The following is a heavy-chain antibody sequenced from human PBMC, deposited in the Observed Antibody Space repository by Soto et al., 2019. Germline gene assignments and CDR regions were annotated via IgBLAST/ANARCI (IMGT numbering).Heavy chain of an antibody. CDR1: GYTFTSYG. V-gene: IGHV1-18*01. J-gene: IGHJ6*02. CDR3: ARLPPVPYCSGGSCYWNYYGMDV. CDR2: ISAYNGNT. D-gene: IGHD2-15*01. Sequence: ASVKVACKASGYTFTSYGISWVRQAPGQGLEWMGWISAYNGNTNYAQKLQGRVTMTTDTSTSTAYMELRSLRSDDTAVYYCARLPPVPYCSGGSCYWNYYGMDVWGQGTTVTVSS.